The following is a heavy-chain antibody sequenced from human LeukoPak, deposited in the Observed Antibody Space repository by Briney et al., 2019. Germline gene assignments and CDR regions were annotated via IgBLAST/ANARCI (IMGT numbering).Heavy chain of an antibody. CDR1: GYTFTSYY. J-gene: IGHJ4*02. CDR2: INPSGGST. Sequence: GASVKVSCKASGYTFTSYYMRWVRQAPGQGLEWMGIINPSGGSTSYAQKFQGRVTMTRDTSTSTVYMELSSLRSEDTAVYYCARDHSRDGYNSYYFDYWGQGTLVTVSS. V-gene: IGHV1-46*01. CDR3: ARDHSRDGYNSYYFDY. D-gene: IGHD5-24*01.